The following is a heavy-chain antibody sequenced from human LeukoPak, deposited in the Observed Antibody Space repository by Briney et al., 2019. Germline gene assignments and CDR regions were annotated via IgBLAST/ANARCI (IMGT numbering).Heavy chain of an antibody. D-gene: IGHD3-22*01. V-gene: IGHV4-39*01. CDR2: IYNPGST. CDR1: GGSISSSSYY. CDR3: ARGSSGNDAFDV. J-gene: IGHJ3*01. Sequence: SETLSLTCTVSGGSISSSSYYWGWIRQPPGKGLEWIGSIYNPGSTYYNPSLKSRVTISEDTSKNQFSLKLSSVTAADTALYYCARGSSGNDAFDVWGQGTMVTVSS.